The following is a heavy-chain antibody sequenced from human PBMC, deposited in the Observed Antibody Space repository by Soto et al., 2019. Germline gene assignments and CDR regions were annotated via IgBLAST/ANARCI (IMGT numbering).Heavy chain of an antibody. D-gene: IGHD1-1*01. CDR1: GDSFSKYT. V-gene: IGHV1-69*01. CDR3: ARGRGLYNSGRSQLDS. CDR2: FIPRFGTT. J-gene: IGHJ4*02. Sequence: QVQLVQXGAXXKKPGSSVSVSCKTSGDSFSKYTVNWVRXAPRQGLEWMGGFIPRFGTTNFAPTIQGRVRITADQSMNTVYMELSSLRSEDTALYYCARGRGLYNSGRSQLDSWGQGTLVTVSS.